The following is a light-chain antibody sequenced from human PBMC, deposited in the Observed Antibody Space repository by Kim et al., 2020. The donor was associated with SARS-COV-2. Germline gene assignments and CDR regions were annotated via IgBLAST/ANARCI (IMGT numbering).Light chain of an antibody. Sequence: SYELTQPLSVSVSPGQTASITCSGDRLGDKYTYWYQQKPGQSPVLVIYQDTRRPSGIPERFSGSNSGNTATLTISETQAIDEADYYCQAWDNITVFGGGTKLTVL. CDR2: QDT. V-gene: IGLV3-1*01. J-gene: IGLJ3*02. CDR3: QAWDNITV. CDR1: RLGDKY.